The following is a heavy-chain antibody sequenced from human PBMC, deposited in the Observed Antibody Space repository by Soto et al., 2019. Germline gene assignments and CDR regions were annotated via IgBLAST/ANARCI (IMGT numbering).Heavy chain of an antibody. CDR2: IMPVFRTP. V-gene: IGHV1-69*12. CDR3: ARDNDRPQLGGNYYYILDV. D-gene: IGHD2-8*01. J-gene: IGHJ6*02. Sequence: QVQLEQSGAEVKKPGSSVKVACKASGGTFRTAAVSWVRQAPGEGLEWMGGIMPVFRTPDYAQKFHGRVTITADESTSTAYMELSGLRSDYTAVYYCARDNDRPQLGGNYYYILDVWGQGTTITVYS. CDR1: GGTFRTAA.